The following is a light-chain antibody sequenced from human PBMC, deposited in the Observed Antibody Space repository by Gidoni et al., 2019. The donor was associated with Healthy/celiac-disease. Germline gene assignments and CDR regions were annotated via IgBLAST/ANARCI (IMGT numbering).Light chain of an antibody. CDR1: QSVSSY. V-gene: IGKV3-11*01. J-gene: IGKJ4*01. CDR3: QQRSNWPT. CDR2: DAS. Sequence: IVLTPSPATLSLSPGERATLSCRASQSVSSYLAWYQQKPGQAPRLLIYDASNRATGIPARFSGSGSGTDFTLTISSLEPEEFAVYYCQQRSNWPTFGGGTKVEIK.